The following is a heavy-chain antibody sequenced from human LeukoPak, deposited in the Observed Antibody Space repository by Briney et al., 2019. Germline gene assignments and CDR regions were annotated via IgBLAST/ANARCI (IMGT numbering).Heavy chain of an antibody. CDR2: MHSTGST. CDR1: GASISGYY. J-gene: IGHJ4*02. CDR3: ARYHCPTDICDGFDH. V-gene: IGHV4-59*01. Sequence: SETLSLTCTVSGASISGYYWSWIRQPPGKGLEWIGYMHSTGSTNQNPSLKSRVTMSVDASKNQFSLKLTSVTAADTAVYYCARYHCPTDICDGFDHWGLGTLVTVST. D-gene: IGHD2-8*01.